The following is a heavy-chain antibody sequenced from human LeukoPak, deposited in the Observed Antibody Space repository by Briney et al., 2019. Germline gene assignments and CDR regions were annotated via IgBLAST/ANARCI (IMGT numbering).Heavy chain of an antibody. D-gene: IGHD3-22*01. CDR1: GFTFSSYW. CDR2: IKQDGSEK. Sequence: GGSLRLSCAASGFTFSSYWMSWVRQAPGKGLEWVANIKQDGSEKYYVDSVKGRFTISRDNAKNSLYLQMNSLRAEATAVYYCARYAIYYYDSSGYYDGDAFDIWGQGTMVTVSS. CDR3: ARYAIYYYDSSGYYDGDAFDI. V-gene: IGHV3-7*01. J-gene: IGHJ3*02.